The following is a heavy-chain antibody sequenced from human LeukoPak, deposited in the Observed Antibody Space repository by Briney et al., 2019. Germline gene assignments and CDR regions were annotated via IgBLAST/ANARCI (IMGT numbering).Heavy chain of an antibody. CDR1: GFTFSTNA. D-gene: IGHD1-26*01. J-gene: IGHJ4*02. CDR3: AKDVGKWESLHFFDY. V-gene: IGHV3-23*01. CDR2: ISGSGAST. Sequence: GGSLRLSCLTSGFTFSTNAMSWVRQAPGKGLEWISGISGSGASTYYADSVKGRFTISRDDSRNTLYLQMNSLRGDNTAVYYCAKDVGKWESLHFFDYWGQGTLVTVSS.